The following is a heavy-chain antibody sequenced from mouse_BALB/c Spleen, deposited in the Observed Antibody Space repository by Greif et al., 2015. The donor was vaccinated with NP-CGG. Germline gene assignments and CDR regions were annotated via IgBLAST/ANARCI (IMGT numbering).Heavy chain of an antibody. D-gene: IGHD2-4*01. J-gene: IGHJ2*01. CDR2: IRNKANGYTT. Sequence: EVQVVESGGGLVQPGGSLRLSCATSGFTFTDYYMSWVRQPPGKALEWLGFIRNKANGYTTEYSASVKGRFTISRDNSQSILYLQMNTLRAEDSATYYCARDFSYYDYSGNYFDYWGQGTTLTVSS. V-gene: IGHV7-3*02. CDR1: GFTFTDYY. CDR3: ARDFSYYDYSGNYFDY.